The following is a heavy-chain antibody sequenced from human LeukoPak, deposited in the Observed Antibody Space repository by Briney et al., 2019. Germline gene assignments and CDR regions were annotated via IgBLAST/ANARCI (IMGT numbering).Heavy chain of an antibody. CDR1: GYTFTGHY. J-gene: IGHJ3*02. V-gene: IGHV1-2*02. D-gene: IGHD2/OR15-2a*01. CDR3: AACKSSDCYTDAFDI. Sequence: VASVKVSCKASGYTFTGHYTHWVRQAPGQGLEWMGWINPKGDGTNYAQKFQGRVTMTRDTSISTAYMEVSSLRSDDTAVYYCAACKSSDCYTDAFDIWGQGTMVTVSS. CDR2: INPKGDGT.